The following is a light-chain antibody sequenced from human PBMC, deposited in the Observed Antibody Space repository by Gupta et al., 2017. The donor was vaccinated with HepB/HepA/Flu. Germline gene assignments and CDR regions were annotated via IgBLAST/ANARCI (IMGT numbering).Light chain of an antibody. J-gene: IGLJ2*01. CDR1: SSDVGTYNL. V-gene: IGLV2-23*02. CDR2: EVS. CDR3: CSYAGSSTP. Sequence: QSALNQPASVSGSPGQSITISCTGTSSDVGTYNLVSWYQQHPGKAPKLMIYEVSKRPSGVSNRFSVSKSGNTASLTISGLQAEDEADYYCCSYAGSSTPFGGGTKLTVL.